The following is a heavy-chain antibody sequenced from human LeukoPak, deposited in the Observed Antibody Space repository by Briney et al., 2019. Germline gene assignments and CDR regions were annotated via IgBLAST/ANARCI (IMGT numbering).Heavy chain of an antibody. CDR1: GDSVSIISVA. Sequence: SPTLSLTFAISGDSVSIISVAWNWIRQSPSRGLEWLGRTYYRSKWYYEYAVSVKSRINISPDTSKNQFYLQLTSVTPEDTTVYYCSLARSEYHYGMDVWGQGTTVTVSS. J-gene: IGHJ6*02. V-gene: IGHV6-1*01. CDR2: TYYRSKWYY. CDR3: SLARSEYHYGMDV.